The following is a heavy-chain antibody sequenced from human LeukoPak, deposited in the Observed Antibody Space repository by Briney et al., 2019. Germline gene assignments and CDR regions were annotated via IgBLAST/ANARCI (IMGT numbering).Heavy chain of an antibody. V-gene: IGHV3-7*01. CDR3: ARGVVYPAWSGPHWSDY. Sequence: GGSLRLSCAASGFTFSSYWMSWVRQAPGKGPEWVAHIKQDASQEYHVDSVKGRFTISRDNAKNSLYLQMNSLRAEDAAVYYCARGVVYPAWSGPHWSDYWGQGALVTVSS. CDR2: IKQDASQE. CDR1: GFTFSSYW. J-gene: IGHJ4*02. D-gene: IGHD3-3*01.